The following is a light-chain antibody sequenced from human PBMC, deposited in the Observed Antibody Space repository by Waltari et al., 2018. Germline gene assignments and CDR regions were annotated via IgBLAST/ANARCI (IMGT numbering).Light chain of an antibody. CDR2: GAF. CDR3: QQYNTLPVT. J-gene: IGKJ4*01. V-gene: IGKV1-33*01. Sequence: MQVTQSPSSLSASVVVRVTIPGQASQDIHNFLNSYQQKPGKALKVLRYGAFNLATGDPSRFSVGGSGTDVTLTISSLQPEDIATYYCQQYNTLPVTFGGGTKVEIK. CDR1: QDIHNF.